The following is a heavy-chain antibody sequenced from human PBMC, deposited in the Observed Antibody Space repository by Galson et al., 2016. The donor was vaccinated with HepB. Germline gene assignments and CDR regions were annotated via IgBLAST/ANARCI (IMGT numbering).Heavy chain of an antibody. J-gene: IGHJ4*02. CDR1: GGSISSGNW. V-gene: IGHV4-4*02. Sequence: ETLSLTCAVSGGSISSGNWWCWVRQPPGKGLEWIAEIHHSGSTNYNPSLKSRVTISVDKNKNQFSMKLSSVNAADTAVYYRAQSGDYSRNYWGQGALVTVSS. D-gene: IGHD2-21*01. CDR3: AQSGDYSRNY. CDR2: IHHSGST.